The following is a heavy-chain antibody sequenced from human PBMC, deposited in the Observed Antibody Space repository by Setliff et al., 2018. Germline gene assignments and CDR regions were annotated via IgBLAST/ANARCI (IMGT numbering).Heavy chain of an antibody. D-gene: IGHD3-10*01. V-gene: IGHV1-18*01. Sequence: ASVKVSCQASGYTFTRYGVSWVRQAPGQGLEWVGWISPYNGNTYYVPKFQGRFIMPADTSTTTAYVELRSLRSDDTAIYYCSGLGRFCTTTACQRLSGDDYWGQGTLVTVSS. CDR3: SGLGRFCTTTACQRLSGDDY. CDR1: GYTFTRYG. CDR2: ISPYNGNT. J-gene: IGHJ4*02.